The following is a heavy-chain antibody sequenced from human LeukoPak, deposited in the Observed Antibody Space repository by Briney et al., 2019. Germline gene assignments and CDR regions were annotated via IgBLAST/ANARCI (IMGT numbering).Heavy chain of an antibody. J-gene: IGHJ4*02. Sequence: GGSLRLSCAASGFTFSSYAMHWVRQAPGKGLEYVSAISSNGGSTYYANSVKGRFTISRDNSKNTLYLQMNSLRAEDTAVYYCARAIEYSPVYGGYEVGYWGQGTLVTVSS. CDR3: ARAIEYSPVYGGYEVGY. CDR2: ISSNGGST. V-gene: IGHV3-64*01. CDR1: GFTFSSYA. D-gene: IGHD5-12*01.